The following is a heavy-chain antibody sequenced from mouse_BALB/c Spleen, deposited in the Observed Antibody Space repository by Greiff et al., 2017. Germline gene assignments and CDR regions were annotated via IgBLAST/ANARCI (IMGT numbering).Heavy chain of an antibody. CDR1: GYAFSSYW. CDR3: AREDYYGSSSYFDY. CDR2: IYPGDGET. V-gene: IGHV1-80*01. D-gene: IGHD1-1*01. Sequence: QVHVKQSGAELVRPGSSVKISCKASGYAFSSYWLNWVKQRPGQGLEWIGQIYPGDGETNYNGKFKGKATLTADKSSSTAYMQLSSLTSEDSAVYFGAREDYYGSSSYFDYWGQGTTLTVSS. J-gene: IGHJ2*01.